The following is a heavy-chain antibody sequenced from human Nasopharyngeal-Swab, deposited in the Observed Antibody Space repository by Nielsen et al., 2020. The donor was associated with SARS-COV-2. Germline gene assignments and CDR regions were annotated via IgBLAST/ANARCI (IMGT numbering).Heavy chain of an antibody. V-gene: IGHV3-21*01. J-gene: IGHJ5*02. Sequence: WIPQPPGKGLEWVSSISSSSSYIYYADSVKGRFTISRDNAKNSLYLQMNSLRAEDTAVYYCARDQASGVDVLLGGYWFDPWGQGTLVTVSS. CDR2: ISSSSSYI. D-gene: IGHD3-10*01. CDR3: ARDQASGVDVLLGGYWFDP.